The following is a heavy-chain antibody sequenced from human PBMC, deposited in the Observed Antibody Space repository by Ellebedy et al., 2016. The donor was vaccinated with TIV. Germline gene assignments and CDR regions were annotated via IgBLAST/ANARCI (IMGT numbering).Heavy chain of an antibody. CDR1: GFTFRIYV. CDR3: ARELTGTTDWFAP. Sequence: GESLKISCAASGFTFRIYVMHWVRQAPGKGLEWVAIMSNDGNTKYYADSVKGRFTISRDNAKNSLYLQMSSLRAEDTAVYYCARELTGTTDWFAPWGQGTLVTVSS. V-gene: IGHV3-30*04. D-gene: IGHD1-20*01. CDR2: MSNDGNTK. J-gene: IGHJ5*02.